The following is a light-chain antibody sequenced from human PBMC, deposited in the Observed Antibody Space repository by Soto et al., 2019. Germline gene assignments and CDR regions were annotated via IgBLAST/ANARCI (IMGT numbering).Light chain of an antibody. J-gene: IGKJ1*01. CDR1: QSVASSC. CDR3: QQYGSSAWT. Sequence: EIVLTQSPGTLSLSPGERATLSCTASQSVASSCLAWYQRKPGQAPRLLIHTTSIRATDIPDRFSGSGSGTDFTLTISRLEPEDFAVFYCQQYGSSAWTFGQGTKVDIK. V-gene: IGKV3-20*01. CDR2: TTS.